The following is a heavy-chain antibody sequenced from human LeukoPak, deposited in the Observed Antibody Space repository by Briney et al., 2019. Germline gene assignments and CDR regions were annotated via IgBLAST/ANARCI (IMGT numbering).Heavy chain of an antibody. D-gene: IGHD1-26*01. CDR3: ARGALDG. CDR2: IYSGGNT. CDR1: GLTVSSDY. J-gene: IGHJ4*02. V-gene: IGHV3-53*01. Sequence: HPGGSLRLSCATSGLTVSSDYMSWGRQAPGKGLEWVSLIYSGGNTHYADSVKGRFTISRDNSKNTLYLQMNSLRAEDTAVYYCARGALDGWGQGTLVTVSS.